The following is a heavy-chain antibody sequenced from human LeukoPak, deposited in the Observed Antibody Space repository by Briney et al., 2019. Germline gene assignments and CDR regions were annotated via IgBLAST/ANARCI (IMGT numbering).Heavy chain of an antibody. J-gene: IGHJ4*02. CDR2: ISSSGSST. Sequence: GGSLRLSCAASGFTFSSYGMSWVRQAPGKGLEWVSSISSSGSSTYYADSVKGRFTISRDNSKNTLFLQMNSLRAEDTAVYYCATQRSGWHYFDYWGQGTLVTVSS. V-gene: IGHV3-23*01. CDR1: GFTFSSYG. CDR3: ATQRSGWHYFDY. D-gene: IGHD6-19*01.